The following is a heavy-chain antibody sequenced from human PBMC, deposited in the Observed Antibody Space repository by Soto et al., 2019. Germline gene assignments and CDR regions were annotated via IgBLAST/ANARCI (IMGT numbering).Heavy chain of an antibody. J-gene: IGHJ4*02. CDR2: INSYNGHT. CDR1: GYTFNSHG. Sequence: ASVKVSCKAFGYTFNSHGISWVRQAPGQGLEWMGWINSYNGHTKYAQKLQGRVTMTTDTSASTAYLELRSLRSDDTAVYYCAGGRSPYDSSEQLEYWRQGTLVSVSS. D-gene: IGHD3-22*01. CDR3: AGGRSPYDSSEQLEY. V-gene: IGHV1-18*04.